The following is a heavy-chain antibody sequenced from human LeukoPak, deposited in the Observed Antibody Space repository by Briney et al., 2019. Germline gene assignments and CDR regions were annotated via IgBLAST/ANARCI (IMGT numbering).Heavy chain of an antibody. V-gene: IGHV3-21*01. J-gene: IGHJ6*03. D-gene: IGHD2/OR15-2a*01. CDR3: ARGEFGDYYYFYMDV. Sequence: GGSLRLSCAASGFTFSSYSMNWVRQAPGKGLEWVSSISSSSSYIYYADSVKGRSTISRDDAKNSLFLQMNSLRAEDTATYYCARGEFGDYYYFYMDVWGKGTTVTVSS. CDR2: ISSSSSYI. CDR1: GFTFSSYS.